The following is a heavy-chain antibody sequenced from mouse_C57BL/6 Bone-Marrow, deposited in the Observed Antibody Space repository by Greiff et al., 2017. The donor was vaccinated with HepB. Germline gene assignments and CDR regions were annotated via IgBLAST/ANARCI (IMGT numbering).Heavy chain of an antibody. CDR2: IRNKANGYTT. V-gene: IGHV7-3*01. CDR1: GFTFTDYY. J-gene: IGHJ3*01. CDR3: ASHYYGSSYGFAY. Sequence: EVKLVESGGGLVQPGGSLSLSCAASGFTFTDYYMSWVRQPPGKALDWLGFIRNKANGYTTEYSASVKGRFTISRDNSQSSLYLQMNALRAEDSATYYCASHYYGSSYGFAYWGQGTLVTVSA. D-gene: IGHD1-1*01.